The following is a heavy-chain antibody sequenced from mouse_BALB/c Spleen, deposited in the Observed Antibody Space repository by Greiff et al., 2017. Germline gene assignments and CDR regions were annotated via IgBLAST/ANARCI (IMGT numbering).Heavy chain of an antibody. CDR2: INSNGGCT. D-gene: IGHD4-1*01. V-gene: IGHV5-6-3*01. Sequence: EVHLVESGGGLVQPGGSLKLSCAASGFTFSSYGMSWVRQTPDKRLELVATINSNGGCTYYPDSVKGRFTISRDNAKNTLYLQLSSLKSEDTAMYYCARNWYYFDYWGQGTTLTVSS. CDR1: GFTFSSYG. J-gene: IGHJ2*01. CDR3: ARNWYYFDY.